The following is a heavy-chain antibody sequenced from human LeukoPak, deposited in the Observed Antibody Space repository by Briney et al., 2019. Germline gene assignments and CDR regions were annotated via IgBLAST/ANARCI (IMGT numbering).Heavy chain of an antibody. CDR3: ARVMDYYDSSGTSEFDY. Sequence: SETLSLTCTVSGGSISSGDYYWSWIRQPPGKGLEWIGYIYYSGSTYYNPSLKSRVTISVDTSKNQFSLKLSSVTAADTAVYYCARVMDYYDSSGTSEFDYWGQGTLVTVSS. CDR1: GGSISSGDYY. V-gene: IGHV4-30-4*08. D-gene: IGHD3-22*01. J-gene: IGHJ4*02. CDR2: IYYSGST.